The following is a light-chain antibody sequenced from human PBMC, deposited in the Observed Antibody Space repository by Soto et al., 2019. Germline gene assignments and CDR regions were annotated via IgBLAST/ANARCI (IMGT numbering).Light chain of an antibody. CDR3: LLYFDGVPNWV. CDR1: TGAVTSYYY. CDR2: STN. Sequence: QTVVTQEPSLTVAPGGTVPLTCSSSTGAVTSYYYPNWFQQKPGQAPRPLFYSTNYKHSWTPARFSASLLGGRAVLTLSGVPPEDEADYYCLLYFDGVPNWVFGGGTKLTVL. J-gene: IGLJ3*02. V-gene: IGLV7-43*01.